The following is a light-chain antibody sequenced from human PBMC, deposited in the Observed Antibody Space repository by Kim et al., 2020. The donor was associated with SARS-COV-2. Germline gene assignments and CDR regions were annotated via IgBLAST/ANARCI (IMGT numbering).Light chain of an antibody. J-gene: IGLJ2*01. V-gene: IGLV2-14*03. CDR3: SSYSSSSPKV. CDR2: DVS. Sequence: QSALTQPASVSGSPGQSITISCTGTSSDVGAYNYVSWYQQHPGKAPKLMIYDVSNRPSGVSNRFSGSKSGNTASLTISGLQAEDEADYYCSSYSSSSPKVFGGGTQLTVL. CDR1: SSDVGAYNY.